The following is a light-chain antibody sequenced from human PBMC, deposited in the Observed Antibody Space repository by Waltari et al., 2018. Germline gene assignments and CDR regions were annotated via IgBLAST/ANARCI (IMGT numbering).Light chain of an antibody. J-gene: IGLJ3*02. Sequence: SVLTHPPSLSWAPGQKVSISRSGSSSNIAKHYSSCYRQVPGTAPQLLIYEHNKRPSGIPDRFSGSKSGTSATLGITGLQTGDEADYYCGTWDSSLNGHWVFGGGTKVTVL. CDR1: SSNIAKHY. V-gene: IGLV1-51*02. CDR3: GTWDSSLNGHWV. CDR2: EHN.